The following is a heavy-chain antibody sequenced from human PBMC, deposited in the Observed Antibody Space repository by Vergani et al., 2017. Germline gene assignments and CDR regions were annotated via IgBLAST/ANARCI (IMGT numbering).Heavy chain of an antibody. Sequence: QVQLQESGPGLVKPSQTLSLTCTVSGGSISSGSYYWSWIRQPAGKELEWIGRIYTSGSTNYNPSLKSRVTISVDTSKNQFSLKLSSVTAADTAVYYCARGGSSSWLGAFDIWGQGTMVTVSS. J-gene: IGHJ3*02. CDR1: GGSISSGSYY. V-gene: IGHV4-61*02. CDR2: IYTSGST. D-gene: IGHD6-13*01. CDR3: ARGGSSSWLGAFDI.